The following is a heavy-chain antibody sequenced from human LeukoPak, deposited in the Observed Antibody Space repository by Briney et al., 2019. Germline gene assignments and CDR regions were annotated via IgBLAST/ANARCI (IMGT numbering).Heavy chain of an antibody. CDR1: GYSFSSYW. D-gene: IGHD5-24*01. Sequence: GESLKISCKGSGYSFSSYWIGWVRQMPGKGLDWMGIIHPGDSDTIYSPSFQGQVTISADKSISPAYLQWSSLKASDTAMYYCARRRDGYTPPYYYYYMDVWGKGTTVTVSS. CDR2: IHPGDSDT. J-gene: IGHJ6*03. CDR3: ARRRDGYTPPYYYYYMDV. V-gene: IGHV5-51*01.